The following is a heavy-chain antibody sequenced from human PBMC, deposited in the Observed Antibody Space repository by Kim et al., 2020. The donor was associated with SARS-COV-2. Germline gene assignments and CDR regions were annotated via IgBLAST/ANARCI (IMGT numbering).Heavy chain of an antibody. CDR1: GYTFTSYA. D-gene: IGHD3-9*01. CDR2: INTNTGNP. Sequence: ASVKVSCKASGYTFTSYAMNWVRQAPGQGLEWMGWINTNTGNPTYAQGFTGRFVFSLDTSVSTAYLQISSLKAEDTAVYYCARATWGSYYDILTGYYTSSATADYWGQGTLVTVSS. V-gene: IGHV7-4-1*02. CDR3: ARATWGSYYDILTGYYTSSATADY. J-gene: IGHJ4*02.